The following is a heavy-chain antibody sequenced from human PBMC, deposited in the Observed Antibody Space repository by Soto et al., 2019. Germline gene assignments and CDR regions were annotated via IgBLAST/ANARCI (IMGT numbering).Heavy chain of an antibody. J-gene: IGHJ6*02. CDR1: GGSISSGNYY. Sequence: SETLSLTCTVSGGSISSGNYYWSWIRQPPGKGLEWIGFISYSGSTYYSTSLKSRVTISVDTSKSQFSLNLSFVTAADTAVYYCARIGVVVDYYYYGMDVWGQGTTVTVSS. D-gene: IGHD3-22*01. V-gene: IGHV4-30-4*01. CDR3: ARIGVVVDYYYYGMDV. CDR2: ISYSGST.